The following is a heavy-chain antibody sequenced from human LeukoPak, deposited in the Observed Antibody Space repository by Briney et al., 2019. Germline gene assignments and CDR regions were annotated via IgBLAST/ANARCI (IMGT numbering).Heavy chain of an antibody. D-gene: IGHD4-17*01. CDR3: AKIRGTNDYGDYDY. Sequence: PGGSLRLSCAASGFTFSSYGMHWVRQAPGKGLEWVAVISYDGSNKYYADSVKGRFTISRDNSKNTLYLQMNSLRAEDTAVYYCAKIRGTNDYGDYDYWGQGTLVTVSS. CDR2: ISYDGSNK. V-gene: IGHV3-30*18. CDR1: GFTFSSYG. J-gene: IGHJ4*02.